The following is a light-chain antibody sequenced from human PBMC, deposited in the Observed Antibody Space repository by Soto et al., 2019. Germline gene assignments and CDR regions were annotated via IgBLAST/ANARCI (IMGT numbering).Light chain of an antibody. J-gene: IGKJ2*01. CDR3: QQYGSSPPDT. Sequence: EIVLTQSPGTLSLSPGERATLSCRARQSVSSSYLAWYQQQPGQAPRLLIYGASSRATGIPDRFSGSGSGTDFTLTISRLEPEDFAVYYCQQYGSSPPDTFGQGTKLEIQ. CDR1: QSVSSSY. V-gene: IGKV3-20*01. CDR2: GAS.